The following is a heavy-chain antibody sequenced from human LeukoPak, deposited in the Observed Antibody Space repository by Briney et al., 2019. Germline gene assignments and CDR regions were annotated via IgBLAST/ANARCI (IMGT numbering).Heavy chain of an antibody. V-gene: IGHV3-33*01. CDR3: ARAFGASSGYSVDY. CDR2: IWYDGSNK. D-gene: IGHD3-22*01. CDR1: GFTFSSYA. J-gene: IGHJ4*02. Sequence: GGSLRLSCAASGFTFSSYAMHRVRQAPGKGLEWVTVIWYDGSNKHYADSVKGRFTISRDNSKNTLYLQMDSLRAEDTAVYYCARAFGASSGYSVDYWGQGTLVTVSS.